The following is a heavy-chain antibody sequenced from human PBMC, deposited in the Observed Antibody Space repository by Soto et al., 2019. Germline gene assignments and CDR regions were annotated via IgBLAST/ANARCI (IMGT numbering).Heavy chain of an antibody. Sequence: SGPTLVNPTQTLTLTCNFSGFSISSRKMGVGWIRQPPGKALGWLALIYWDDDKRYRPSLNNRLTITKDTSKNQVLLTMTNLDPVDTATYYCAHTGYYDLLTFDYWGQGTLVTVSS. D-gene: IGHD3-9*01. CDR1: GFSISSRKMG. CDR2: IYWDDDK. V-gene: IGHV2-5*02. J-gene: IGHJ4*02. CDR3: AHTGYYDLLTFDY.